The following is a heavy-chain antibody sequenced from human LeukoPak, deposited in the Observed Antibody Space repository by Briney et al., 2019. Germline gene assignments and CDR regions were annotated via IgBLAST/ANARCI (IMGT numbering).Heavy chain of an antibody. D-gene: IGHD5-18*01. CDR3: ARGLRGYSYGARRDDY. Sequence: SETLPLTCAVYGGSFSGYYWSWIRQPPGKGLEWIGELNHSGSTNYNPSLKSRVTISVDTSKNQFSLKLSSVTAADTAVYYCARGLRGYSYGARRDDYWGQGTLVTVSS. J-gene: IGHJ4*02. CDR2: LNHSGST. V-gene: IGHV4-34*01. CDR1: GGSFSGYY.